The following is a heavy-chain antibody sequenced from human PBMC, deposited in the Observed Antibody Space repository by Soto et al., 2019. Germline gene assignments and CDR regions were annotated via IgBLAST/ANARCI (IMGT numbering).Heavy chain of an antibody. CDR1: GGSISSSSYY. CDR3: ASQPKAFYGGNGPDY. J-gene: IGHJ4*02. V-gene: IGHV4-39*01. D-gene: IGHD4-17*01. Sequence: SETLSLTCTVSGGSISSSSYYWGWIRQPPGKGLEWIGSIYYSGSTYYNPSLKSRVTISVDTSKNQFSLKLSSVTAADTAVYYCASQPKAFYGGNGPDYWGQGTLVTVSS. CDR2: IYYSGST.